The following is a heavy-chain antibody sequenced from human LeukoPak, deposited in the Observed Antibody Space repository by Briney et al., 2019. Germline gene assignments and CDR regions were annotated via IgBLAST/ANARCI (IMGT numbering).Heavy chain of an antibody. D-gene: IGHD2-21*02. V-gene: IGHV1-2*02. J-gene: IGHJ3*02. CDR1: GYTFTGYY. CDR3: ARDIPRYCGGDCFSRVTNAFDI. Sequence: ASVKVSCKASGYTFTGYYMHWVRQAPGQGLEWMGWINPNSGGTNYAQKFQGRVTMTRDTSISTAYMELSRLRSDDTAVYYCARDIPRYCGGDCFSRVTNAFDIWGQGTMVTVSS. CDR2: INPNSGGT.